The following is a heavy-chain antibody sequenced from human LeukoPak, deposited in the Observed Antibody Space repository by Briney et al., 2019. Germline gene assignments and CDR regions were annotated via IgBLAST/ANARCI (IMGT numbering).Heavy chain of an antibody. J-gene: IGHJ6*02. CDR3: ASVAAAGYYYYGMDV. CDR1: GYTFTSYG. Sequence: ASVKVSCKASGYTFTSYGISWVRQAPRQGLEWMGWISAYNGNTNYAQKLQGRVTMTTDTSTSTAYMELRSLRSDDTAVYYCASVAAAGYYYYGMDVWGQGTTVTVSS. V-gene: IGHV1-18*01. D-gene: IGHD6-13*01. CDR2: ISAYNGNT.